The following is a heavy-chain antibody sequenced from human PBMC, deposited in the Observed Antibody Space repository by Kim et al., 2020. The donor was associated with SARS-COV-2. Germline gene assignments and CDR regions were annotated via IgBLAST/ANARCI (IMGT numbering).Heavy chain of an antibody. CDR1: GFTFSSYA. Sequence: GGSLRLSCAASGFTFSSYAMSWVRQAPGKGLEWVSAISGSGGSTYYADSVKGRFTISRDNSKNTLYLQMNSLRAEDTAVYYCAKDGPSSSWYTDYYYYYGMDVWGQGTTVTVSS. CDR2: ISGSGGST. V-gene: IGHV3-23*01. CDR3: AKDGPSSSWYTDYYYYYGMDV. J-gene: IGHJ6*02. D-gene: IGHD6-13*01.